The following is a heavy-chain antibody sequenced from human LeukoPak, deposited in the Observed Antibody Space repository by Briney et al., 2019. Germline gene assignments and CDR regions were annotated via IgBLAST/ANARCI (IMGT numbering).Heavy chain of an antibody. J-gene: IGHJ4*02. CDR2: INPNSGGT. Sequence: ASVKVSCKASGYTFTGYYMHWVRQAPGQGLEWMGWINPNSGGTNYAQKFQGRVTMTRDTSISTAYMELSRLRSDDTAVYYCARDGPCGGTSCYALDYWGQGTLVTVSS. D-gene: IGHD2-2*01. CDR3: ARDGPCGGTSCYALDY. V-gene: IGHV1-2*02. CDR1: GYTFTGYY.